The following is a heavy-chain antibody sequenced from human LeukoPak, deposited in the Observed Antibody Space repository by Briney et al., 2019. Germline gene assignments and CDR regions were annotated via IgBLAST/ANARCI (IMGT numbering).Heavy chain of an antibody. J-gene: IGHJ5*02. CDR1: GGSLSSGSFY. Sequence: PSETLSLTCTDSGGSLSSGSFYWGWIRQPPGKGLEWIGEINHSGSTNYNPSLKSRVTISVDTSKNQFSLKLSSVTAADTAVYYCARAPDIVVVPAAILQPPNWFDPWGQGTLVTVSS. CDR2: INHSGST. D-gene: IGHD2-2*01. CDR3: ARAPDIVVVPAAILQPPNWFDP. V-gene: IGHV4-39*07.